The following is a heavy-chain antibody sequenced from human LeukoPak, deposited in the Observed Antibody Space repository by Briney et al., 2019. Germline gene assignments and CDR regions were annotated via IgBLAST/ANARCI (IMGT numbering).Heavy chain of an antibody. V-gene: IGHV4-61*02. CDR1: GGSISSGSYY. Sequence: PSQTLSLTCTVSGGSISSGSYYWSWIRQPAGKGLGWIGRSYTSGSTNYTPSLQSRVTMSVDTSKNQFSLKLSSVTAADTAVYYCARNYYGSGSYYTRNWFDPWGQGTLVTVSS. CDR2: SYTSGST. J-gene: IGHJ5*02. D-gene: IGHD3-10*01. CDR3: ARNYYGSGSYYTRNWFDP.